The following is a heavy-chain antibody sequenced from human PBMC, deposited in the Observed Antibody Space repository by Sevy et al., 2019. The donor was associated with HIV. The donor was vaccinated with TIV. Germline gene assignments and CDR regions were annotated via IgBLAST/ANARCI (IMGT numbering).Heavy chain of an antibody. CDR1: GFAFSSHA. J-gene: IGHJ4*01. CDR3: ARDGGYSIKWYPLY. D-gene: IGHD6-13*01. V-gene: IGHV3-30-3*01. Sequence: GGSLRLSCAASGFAFSSHAMHWVRQAPGKGLEWVAVISYEGTETFYAASVEGRFTISRDNSKSMLSLQINSLRPEDKAVYYCARDGGYSIKWYPLYWGHGTLVTVSS. CDR2: ISYEGTET.